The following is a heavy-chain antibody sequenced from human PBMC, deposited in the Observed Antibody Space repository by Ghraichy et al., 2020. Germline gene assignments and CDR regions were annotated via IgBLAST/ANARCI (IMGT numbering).Heavy chain of an antibody. J-gene: IGHJ4*02. CDR1: GGSISRSSYF. CDR3: AIHYYDSSGYRMNDY. D-gene: IGHD3-22*01. CDR2: IYYSGST. V-gene: IGHV4-39*07. Sequence: SQTLSLTCDVSGGSISRSSYFWGWIRQPPGKRLEWIASIYYSGSTFYNPSLKSRVTISLDTSKHQFSLRLSSVTAADTALYYCAIHYYDSSGYRMNDYWGQGILVTVSS.